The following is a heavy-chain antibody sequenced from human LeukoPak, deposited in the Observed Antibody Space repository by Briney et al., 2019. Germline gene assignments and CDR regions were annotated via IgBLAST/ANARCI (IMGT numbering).Heavy chain of an antibody. CDR3: ALRVGGWELLSVRDDAFDI. J-gene: IGHJ3*02. Sequence: GASVKVSCKASGYTFTGYYMHWVRQAPGQGLEWMGWINPNSGGTNYAQKFQGRVTMTRDTSISTAYMELSRLRSDDTAVYYCALRVGGWELLSVRDDAFDIWGQGTMVTVSS. CDR2: INPNSGGT. D-gene: IGHD1-26*01. V-gene: IGHV1-2*02. CDR1: GYTFTGYY.